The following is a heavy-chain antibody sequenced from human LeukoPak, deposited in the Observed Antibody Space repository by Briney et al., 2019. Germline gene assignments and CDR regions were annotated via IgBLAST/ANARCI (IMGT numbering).Heavy chain of an antibody. D-gene: IGHD1-14*01. V-gene: IGHV4-31*03. J-gene: IGHJ3*02. CDR1: GGSISSGGYY. CDR3: ARAGRAGNDAFDI. CDR2: IYYSGST. Sequence: PSGTLSLTCTVSGGSISSGGYYWSWIRQHPGKGLEWIGYIYYSGSTYYNPSLKSRVTISVDTSKNQFSLKLSSVTAADTAVYYCARAGRAGNDAFDIWGQGTMVTVSS.